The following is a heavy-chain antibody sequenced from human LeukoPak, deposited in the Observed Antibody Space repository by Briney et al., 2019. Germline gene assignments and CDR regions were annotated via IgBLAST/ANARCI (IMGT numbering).Heavy chain of an antibody. Sequence: SSETLSLTCSVSNYSISRTYHWGWIRQPPGKGLEWIGTIYHSGTTYYSPSLKSRVTISVDTSKNQFSLKLSSVTAADTAVYYCARGGYSSGWYVLDYWSQGTLVTVSS. V-gene: IGHV4-38-2*02. CDR3: ARGGYSSGWYVLDY. J-gene: IGHJ4*02. CDR1: NYSISRTYH. CDR2: IYHSGTT. D-gene: IGHD6-19*01.